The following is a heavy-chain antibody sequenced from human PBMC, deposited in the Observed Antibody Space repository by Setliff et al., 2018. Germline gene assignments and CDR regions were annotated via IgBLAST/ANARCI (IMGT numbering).Heavy chain of an antibody. V-gene: IGHV3-33*08. J-gene: IGHJ4*02. CDR1: GFTFSSYW. CDR2: IWYDGSNT. D-gene: IGHD6-19*01. Sequence: GGSLRLSCVGSGFTFSSYWMTWVRQAPGRGLEWVAMIWYDGSNTYYADSVKGRFTISRDNSRDTVYLQMNSLRAEDTAVYYCARDPPYSGWAFDSWGQGSLVTVSS. CDR3: ARDPPYSGWAFDS.